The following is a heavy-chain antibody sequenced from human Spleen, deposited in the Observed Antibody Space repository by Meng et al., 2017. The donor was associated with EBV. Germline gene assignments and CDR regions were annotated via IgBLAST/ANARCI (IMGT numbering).Heavy chain of an antibody. Sequence: QRLRQGSGPGLVKPSETLSLTCTVSGASISSSSYYWGWIRQSPGKGLEWIGCMYYSGSTYYNPSCKSRVTISADTSKNQFSLQLGSVTAADTAVYYCARVWSADDMPHFDYWGQGTLVTVSS. CDR3: ARVWSADDMPHFDY. D-gene: IGHD3-3*01. CDR1: GASISSSSYY. J-gene: IGHJ4*02. V-gene: IGHV4-39*07. CDR2: MYYSGST.